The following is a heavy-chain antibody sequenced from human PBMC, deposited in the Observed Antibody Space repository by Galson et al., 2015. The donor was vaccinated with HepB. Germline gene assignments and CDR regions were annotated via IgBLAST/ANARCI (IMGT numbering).Heavy chain of an antibody. CDR2: ISSSSSYI. D-gene: IGHD3-10*01. CDR1: GFTFSSYS. J-gene: IGHJ4*02. CDR3: ARDRPATYYYGSGGMVGFDY. V-gene: IGHV3-21*01. Sequence: SLRLSCAASGFTFSSYSMNWVRQAPGKGLEWVSSISSSSSYIYYADSVKGRFTISRDNAKNSLYLQMNSLRAEDTAVYYCARDRPATYYYGSGGMVGFDYWGQGTLVTVSS.